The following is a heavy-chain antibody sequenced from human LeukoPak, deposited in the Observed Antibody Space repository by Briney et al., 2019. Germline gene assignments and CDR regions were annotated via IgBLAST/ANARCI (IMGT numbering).Heavy chain of an antibody. CDR2: IYPGDSDT. D-gene: IGHD2-15*01. J-gene: IGHJ4*02. CDR3: ARIAGYCSGGSCYSPIDY. V-gene: IGHV5-51*01. CDR1: GYSFTSYW. Sequence: GESLKISCKGSGYSFTSYWIGWVRQMPGKGLEWMGIIYPGDSDTRYSPSFQGQVTISADKSISTAYLQWSSLKASDTAMYYCARIAGYCSGGSCYSPIDYWVQGTLVTASS.